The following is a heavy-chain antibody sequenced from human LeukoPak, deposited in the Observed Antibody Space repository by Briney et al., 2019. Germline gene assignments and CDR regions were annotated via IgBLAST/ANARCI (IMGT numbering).Heavy chain of an antibody. D-gene: IGHD3-22*01. CDR1: GFTFSSSW. V-gene: IGHV3-7*01. CDR2: IREDGREK. Sequence: PGGSLRLSCATSGFTFSSSWMSWVRQAPGKGLECVANIREDGREKYYVDSVKGRFTISRDNSKNTLYLQMNSLRAEDTAVYYCAREGYYYDSSGYRRVGAFDIWGQGTMVTVSS. J-gene: IGHJ3*02. CDR3: AREGYYYDSSGYRRVGAFDI.